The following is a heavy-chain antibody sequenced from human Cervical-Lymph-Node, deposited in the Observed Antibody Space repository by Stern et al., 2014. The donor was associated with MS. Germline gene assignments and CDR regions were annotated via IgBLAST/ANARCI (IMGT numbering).Heavy chain of an antibody. CDR3: AKSYPYYYDSSGEWGYFNL. CDR1: GFTFSSYG. CDR2: ISYDGSNK. J-gene: IGHJ2*01. D-gene: IGHD3-22*01. Sequence: QVQLVQSGGGVVQPGRSLRLSCAASGFTFSSYGMHWVRQAPGKGLEWGAVISYDGSNKFYADSVKGRFTISRDNSKNTLYLQMNSLRAEDTAVYYCAKSYPYYYDSSGEWGYFNLWGRGTLVTVSS. V-gene: IGHV3-30*18.